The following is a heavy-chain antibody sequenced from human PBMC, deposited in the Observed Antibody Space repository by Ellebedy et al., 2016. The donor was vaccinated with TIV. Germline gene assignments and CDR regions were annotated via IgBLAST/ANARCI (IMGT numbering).Heavy chain of an antibody. V-gene: IGHV4-59*08. D-gene: IGHD4-11*01. CDR3: ATYSMGRLDY. CDR1: GGSISNYY. CDR2: IYYSGST. J-gene: IGHJ4*02. Sequence: SETLSLTCTVSGGSISNYYWSWIRQPPGKGLEWIGYIYYSGSTNYNPSLKSRVTISVDTSMNQFSLKLSSVTAADTAVYYCATYSMGRLDYWGQGTLVTVSS.